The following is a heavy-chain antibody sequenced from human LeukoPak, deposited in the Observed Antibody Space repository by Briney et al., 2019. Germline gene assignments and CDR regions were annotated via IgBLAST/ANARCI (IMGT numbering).Heavy chain of an antibody. CDR2: IYIDARK. Sequence: GGSLTLTRTLSGVSVTDTLIDWVRQAPGKGPEWVALIYIDARKVYADSVKGRFTISRDNSKNMVYLQMNSLRSEHSALYYCVRDRAGTQSWVEFDLWGQGTLVTVSS. CDR3: VRDRAGTQSWVEFDL. V-gene: IGHV3-66*02. J-gene: IGHJ5*02. D-gene: IGHD3-10*01. CDR1: GVSVTDTL.